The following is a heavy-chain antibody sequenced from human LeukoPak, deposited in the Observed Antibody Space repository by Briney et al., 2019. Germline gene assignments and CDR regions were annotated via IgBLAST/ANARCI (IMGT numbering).Heavy chain of an antibody. V-gene: IGHV4-30-2*01. D-gene: IGHD3-16*01. CDR3: AREEGISGGPFDY. CDR2: IYHSGST. Sequence: SETLSLTCTVSGGSISSGGYYWSWIRQPPGKGLEWIGYIYHSGSTYYNPSLKSRVTISVNRSKNQFSLKLSSVIAADTAVYYCAREEGISGGPFDYWGQGTLVTVSS. J-gene: IGHJ4*02. CDR1: GGSISSGGYY.